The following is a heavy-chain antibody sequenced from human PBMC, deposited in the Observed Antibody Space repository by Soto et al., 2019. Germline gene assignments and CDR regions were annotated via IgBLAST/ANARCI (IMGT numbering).Heavy chain of an antibody. V-gene: IGHV3-30*18. CDR3: EKSGQEWSRSPDV. D-gene: IGHD3-3*01. CDR1: GFTFGDYG. CDR2: LSYDESNT. J-gene: IGHJ4*01. Sequence: QVQLVESGGGVVQPGRSLRLSCLASGFTFGDYGMHWVRQAPGKGLEWVAALSYDESNTYYADVVTGRFTISRDISKKVFYVQINSLRPEDTAVYFCEKSGQEWSRSPDVWGQGTLVTVSS.